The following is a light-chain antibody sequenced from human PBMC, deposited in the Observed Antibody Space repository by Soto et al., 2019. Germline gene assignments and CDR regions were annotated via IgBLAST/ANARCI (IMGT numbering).Light chain of an antibody. CDR3: QHRSNSWA. Sequence: EIVLTQSPGTLSLSPGERATLSCRASESVSSSYLAWYQQKPGQAPRLLIFGASSRATGTPDRFSGSGSGTDFTLTISSLEPEDFAVYYCQHRSNSWAFGQGTKV. J-gene: IGKJ1*01. V-gene: IGKV3D-20*02. CDR1: ESVSSSY. CDR2: GAS.